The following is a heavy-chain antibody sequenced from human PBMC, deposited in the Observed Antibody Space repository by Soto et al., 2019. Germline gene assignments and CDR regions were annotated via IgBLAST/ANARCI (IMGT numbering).Heavy chain of an antibody. CDR3: ARETQLGAFDI. CDR2: IYYSGST. Sequence: SETLSLTCTVSGGSISSYYWSWIRQPPGKGLEWIGYIYYSGSTNYNPSLKSRVTISVDTSKNQFSLKLSSVTAADTAVYYCARETQLGAFDIWGQGTMVTVS. V-gene: IGHV4-59*01. D-gene: IGHD5-18*01. CDR1: GGSISSYY. J-gene: IGHJ3*02.